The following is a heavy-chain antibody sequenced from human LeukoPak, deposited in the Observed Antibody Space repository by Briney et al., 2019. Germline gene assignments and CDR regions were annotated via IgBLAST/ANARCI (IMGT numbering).Heavy chain of an antibody. V-gene: IGHV1-69*05. D-gene: IGHD3-16*01. J-gene: IGHJ4*02. CDR1: GGTFSSYA. Sequence: GASVKVSFKASGGTFSSYAISWVRQAPGQGLEWMGGIIPMFGTANYAQKFQGRVTITTDESTSTAYMELSSLRSEDTAVYYCARGGRSSPTDYWGQGTLVTVSS. CDR3: ARGGRSSPTDY. CDR2: IIPMFGTA.